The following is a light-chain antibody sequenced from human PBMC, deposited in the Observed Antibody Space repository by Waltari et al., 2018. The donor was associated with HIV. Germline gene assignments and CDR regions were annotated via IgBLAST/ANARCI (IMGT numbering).Light chain of an antibody. J-gene: IGLJ1*01. Sequence: QSALTQPPSASGSPGQSITISCTGTSSDMSEYSYVSWYQHHPGSAPELVIFGGDERPTGVPARFPGCRSGYSASLAVSGLQAEDEADYYCASYRGISSPYVFGTGTKVTVV. CDR3: ASYRGISSPYV. V-gene: IGLV2-8*01. CDR2: GGD. CDR1: SSDMSEYSY.